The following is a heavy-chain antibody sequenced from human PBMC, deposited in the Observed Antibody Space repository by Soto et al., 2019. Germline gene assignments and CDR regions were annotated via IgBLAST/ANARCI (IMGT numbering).Heavy chain of an antibody. CDR3: ARDKVWGIVGATHFDY. D-gene: IGHD1-26*01. V-gene: IGHV1-69*01. Sequence: QVQLVQSGPEVTKPGSSVKVSCKASGGTFSSYDISWVRQAPGQGLEWMGGIIPIFGTANYAPKFQGRVTITAGESTSTAYMELSSLRSEDTAVYYWARDKVWGIVGATHFDYWGQGTLVTVSS. CDR2: IIPIFGTA. CDR1: GGTFSSYD. J-gene: IGHJ4*02.